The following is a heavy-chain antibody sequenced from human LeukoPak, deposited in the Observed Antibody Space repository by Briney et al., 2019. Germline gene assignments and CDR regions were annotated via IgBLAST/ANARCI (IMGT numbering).Heavy chain of an antibody. D-gene: IGHD3-22*01. J-gene: IGHJ4*02. CDR1: GGSISSSSYY. V-gene: IGHV4-39*01. CDR3: ARISGYSS. Sequence: PSETLSLTCTVSGGSISSSSYYWGWIRQPPGKGLEWIGSIYYSGSTYYNPSLKSRVTMSVDTSKNQFSLKLSSVTAADTAVYYCARISGYSSWGQGTLVTVSS. CDR2: IYYSGST.